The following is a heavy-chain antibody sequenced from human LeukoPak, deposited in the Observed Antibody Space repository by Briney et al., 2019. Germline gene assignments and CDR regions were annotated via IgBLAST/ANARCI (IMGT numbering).Heavy chain of an antibody. J-gene: IGHJ4*02. Sequence: SETLSLTCSVSGGSISSYYWTWIRQPPGKGLEWSGYIFYSGSTNYNPSLKSRVTISVDTSKKQFSLKLSSVTAADTAVYYCARGQLIAAPRPNYFDYWGQGTLVTVSP. D-gene: IGHD6-13*01. CDR1: GGSISSYY. CDR2: IFYSGST. V-gene: IGHV4-59*01. CDR3: ARGQLIAAPRPNYFDY.